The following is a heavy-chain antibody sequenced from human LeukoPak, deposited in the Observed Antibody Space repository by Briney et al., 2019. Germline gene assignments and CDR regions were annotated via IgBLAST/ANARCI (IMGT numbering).Heavy chain of an antibody. CDR2: INPNSGGT. V-gene: IGHV1-2*02. CDR1: GYTFTGYY. CDR3: AREGDVWGSYPTD. Sequence: ASVKVSCKASGYTFTGYYMHWVRQAPGRGLEWMGWINPNSGGTNYAQKFQGRVTMTRDTSISTAYMELSRLRSDDTAVYYCAREGDVWGSYPTDWGQGTLVTVSS. D-gene: IGHD3-16*02. J-gene: IGHJ4*02.